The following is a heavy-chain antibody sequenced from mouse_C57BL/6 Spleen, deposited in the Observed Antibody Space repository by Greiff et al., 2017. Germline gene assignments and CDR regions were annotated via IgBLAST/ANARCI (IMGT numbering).Heavy chain of an antibody. CDR2: IYPGDGDT. CDR1: GYAFSSYW. J-gene: IGHJ2*01. CDR3: ARSGQLRLHDY. D-gene: IGHD3-2*02. Sequence: VQLQQSGAELVKPGASVKISCKASGYAFSSYWMNWVKQRPGKGLEWIGQIYPGDGDTNYNGKFKGKATLTADKSSSTAYMQLSSLTSEDSAVYFCARSGQLRLHDYWGQGTTLTVSS. V-gene: IGHV1-80*01.